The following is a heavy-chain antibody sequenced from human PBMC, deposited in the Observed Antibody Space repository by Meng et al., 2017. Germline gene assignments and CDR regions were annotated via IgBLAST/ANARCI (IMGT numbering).Heavy chain of an antibody. CDR2: IKQDGSEK. CDR1: GFTFSSYA. D-gene: IGHD2-15*01. CDR3: ARIIRYCSGGSCSPPYYFDY. J-gene: IGHJ4*02. Sequence: GESLKISCAASGFTFSSYAMHWVRQAPGKGLEWVANIKQDGSEKYYVDSVKGRFTISRDNAKNSLYLQMNSLRAEDTAVYYCARIIRYCSGGSCSPPYYFDYWGQGTLVTVSS. V-gene: IGHV3-7*01.